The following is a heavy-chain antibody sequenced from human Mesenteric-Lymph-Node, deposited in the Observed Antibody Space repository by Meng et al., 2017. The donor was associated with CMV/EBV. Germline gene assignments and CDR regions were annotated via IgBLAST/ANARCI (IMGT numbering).Heavy chain of an antibody. V-gene: IGHV1-46*01. CDR1: GYTFTSYY. CDR3: ARDGALVYGAFDI. Sequence: ASVKVSCKASGYTFTSYYMHWVRQAPGQGLEWMGIINPSGGSTSYAQKFQGRVTMTRDTSTSTVYMELSSLRSDDTAVYYCARDGALVYGAFDIWGQGTMVTVSS. J-gene: IGHJ3*02. D-gene: IGHD2-2*02. CDR2: INPSGGST.